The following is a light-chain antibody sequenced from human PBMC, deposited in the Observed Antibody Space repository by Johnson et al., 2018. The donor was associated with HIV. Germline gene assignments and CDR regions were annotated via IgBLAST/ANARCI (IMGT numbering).Light chain of an antibody. CDR2: DNN. Sequence: QSVLTQPPSVSAAPGQKVTISCSGSSSDIGNNYVSWYQQLPGTAPKLLIYDNNKRPSGIPDRFSGSKSGTSATLGITGLQTGDEADYYCGTWDSGLGAHYVCGTGTKVTCL. V-gene: IGLV1-51*01. J-gene: IGLJ1*01. CDR3: GTWDSGLGAHYV. CDR1: SSDIGNNY.